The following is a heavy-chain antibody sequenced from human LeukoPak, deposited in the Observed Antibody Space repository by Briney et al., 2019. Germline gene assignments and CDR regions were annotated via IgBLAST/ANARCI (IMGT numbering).Heavy chain of an antibody. CDR3: ARDSSLSSGPTDGFDI. CDR2: IYHGGNT. Sequence: SETLSLTCAVSGYFISTGYYWGWIRQPPGKGLELIGSIYHGGNTYYNPSLKSRVTISVDTSKNQFSLKLTSVTAADTAVYYCARDSSLSSGPTDGFDIWGQGTLVTVSS. D-gene: IGHD3-22*01. CDR1: GYFISTGYY. J-gene: IGHJ3*02. V-gene: IGHV4-38-2*02.